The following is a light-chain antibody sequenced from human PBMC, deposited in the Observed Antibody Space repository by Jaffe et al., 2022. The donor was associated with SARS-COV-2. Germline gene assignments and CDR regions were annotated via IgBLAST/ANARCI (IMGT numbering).Light chain of an antibody. CDR3: QVWDSDVVI. J-gene: IGLJ2*01. CDR1: NIGSKN. V-gene: IGLV3-9*01. CDR2: RDK. Sequence: SYEVTQALSVSVALGQTARITCGGNNIGSKNVHWSRQKPGQAPVLVIYRDKVRPSGIPERFSGSNSGNTATLTINRAQAGDEADYYCQVWDSDVVIFGGGTKLTVL.